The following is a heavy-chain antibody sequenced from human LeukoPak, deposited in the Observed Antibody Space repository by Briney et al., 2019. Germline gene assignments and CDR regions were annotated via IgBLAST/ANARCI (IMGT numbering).Heavy chain of an antibody. V-gene: IGHV3-21*04. Sequence: GGSLRLSCAASGFTFSSYSMNWVRQAPGKGLEWVSSISISSSYIYYADSVKGRFTISRDNAKNSLYLQMNSLRAEDTAVYYCASWAQIDNYYDILTGYYDAFDIWGQGTMVTVSS. CDR3: ASWAQIDNYYDILTGYYDAFDI. J-gene: IGHJ3*02. CDR1: GFTFSSYS. CDR2: ISISSSYI. D-gene: IGHD3-9*01.